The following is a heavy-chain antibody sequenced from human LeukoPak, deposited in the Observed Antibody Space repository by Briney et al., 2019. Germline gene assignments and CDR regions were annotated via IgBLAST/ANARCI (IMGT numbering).Heavy chain of an antibody. V-gene: IGHV3-23*01. J-gene: IGHJ4*02. CDR1: GFTFSSYA. Sequence: PGGSLRLSCAASGFTFSSYAMSWVRQAPGKGLEWVSAISGSGGSTYYADSVKGRFTTSRDNSKNTLYLQMNSLRAEDTAVYYCAKGEGYYDSSGYYYWGQGTLVTVSS. CDR3: AKGEGYYDSSGYYY. D-gene: IGHD3-22*01. CDR2: ISGSGGST.